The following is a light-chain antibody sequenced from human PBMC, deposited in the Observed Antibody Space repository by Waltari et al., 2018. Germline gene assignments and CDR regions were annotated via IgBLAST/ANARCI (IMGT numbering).Light chain of an antibody. CDR1: QTIYNKY. CDR2: GAS. Sequence: EIVLTQSPGTLSLSPGERATLSCRASQTIYNKYLAWYQQKSGQAPRLLIYGASSRATGIPDRFSGSGSGTDFTLTISILEPEDFAVYFCQQFGTSPPTGFGPGTRLDVK. V-gene: IGKV3-20*01. J-gene: IGKJ3*01. CDR3: QQFGTSPPTG.